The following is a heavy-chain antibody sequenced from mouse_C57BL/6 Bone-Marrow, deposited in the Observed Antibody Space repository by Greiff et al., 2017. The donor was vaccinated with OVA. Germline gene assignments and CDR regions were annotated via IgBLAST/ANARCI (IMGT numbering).Heavy chain of an antibody. J-gene: IGHJ4*01. CDR3: AREGYYGSSYYAMDY. Sequence: EVNLVESGGGLVQPGGSLKLSCAASGFTFSDYGMAWVRQAPRKGPEWVAFISNLAYSIYYADTVTGRFTISRENAKNTLYLEMSSLRSEDTAMYYCAREGYYGSSYYAMDYWGQGTSVTVSS. D-gene: IGHD1-1*01. CDR2: ISNLAYSI. CDR1: GFTFSDYG. V-gene: IGHV5-15*01.